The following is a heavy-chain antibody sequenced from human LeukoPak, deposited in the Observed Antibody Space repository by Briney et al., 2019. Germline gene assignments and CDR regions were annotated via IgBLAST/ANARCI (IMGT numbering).Heavy chain of an antibody. CDR1: GGSFSGYY. J-gene: IGHJ4*02. Sequence: SETLSLTCAVYGGSFSGYYWRWIRQPPGKGLEWIGEINHSGSTNYNPSLKSRVTISVDTSKNQFSLKLSSVTAADTAVYYCAREAHPRSGSYWGRRTYYFDYWGQGTLVTVSS. V-gene: IGHV4-34*01. CDR2: INHSGST. CDR3: AREAHPRSGSYWGRRTYYFDY. D-gene: IGHD1-26*01.